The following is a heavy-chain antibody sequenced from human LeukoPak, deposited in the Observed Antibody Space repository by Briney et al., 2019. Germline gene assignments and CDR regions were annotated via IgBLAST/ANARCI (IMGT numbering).Heavy chain of an antibody. V-gene: IGHV3-30*18. Sequence: PGRSLRLSCAASGFTFSSYGMHWVRQAPGKGLEWVAVISYDGSNKYYADSVKGRLTISRDNSKNTLYLQMNSLRAEDTAVYYCAKEHYYDFWSGYSDLAFFDYWGQGTLVTVSS. CDR1: GFTFSSYG. CDR3: AKEHYYDFWSGYSDLAFFDY. J-gene: IGHJ4*02. D-gene: IGHD3-3*01. CDR2: ISYDGSNK.